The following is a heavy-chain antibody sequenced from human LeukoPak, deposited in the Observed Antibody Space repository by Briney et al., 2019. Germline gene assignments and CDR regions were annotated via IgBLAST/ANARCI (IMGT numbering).Heavy chain of an antibody. D-gene: IGHD4-23*01. J-gene: IGHJ6*03. CDR3: ARDDRGKSSSYYYMDV. CDR1: GYTFTGYY. CDR2: INPNSGGT. V-gene: IGHV1-2*02. Sequence: ASVKVSCKASGYTFTGYYMHWVRQAPGQGLEWMGWINPNSGGTNYAQKFQGRVTMTRDTSISTAYMELSRLRSDDTAVYYCARDDRGKSSSYYYMDVWGKGTTVTVSS.